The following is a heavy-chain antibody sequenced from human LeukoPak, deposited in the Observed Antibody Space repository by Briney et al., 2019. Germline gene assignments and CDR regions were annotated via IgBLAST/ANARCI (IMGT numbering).Heavy chain of an antibody. CDR1: GITVSSNY. CDR2: IYSGGNT. V-gene: IGHV3-53*01. Sequence: PGGSLRLSCAASGITVSSNYMNWVRQAPGKGLEWVSVIYSGGNTYYADSVKGRFTISRDNSKNTLYLQMNSLRAEDTAVYYCAKAAKHDYWGQGTLVTVSS. CDR3: AKAAKHDY. J-gene: IGHJ4*02.